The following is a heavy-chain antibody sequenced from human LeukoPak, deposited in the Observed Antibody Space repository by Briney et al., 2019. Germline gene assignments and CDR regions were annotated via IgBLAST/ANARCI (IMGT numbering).Heavy chain of an antibody. V-gene: IGHV3-21*01. CDR1: GFTFSSYS. D-gene: IGHD3-10*01. CDR2: ISSSSSYI. Sequence: GGSLRLSCAASGFTFSSYSMNWVRQAPGKGLEWVSSISSSSSYIYYADSVKGRFTISRDNAKNSLYLQMNSLRAEDTAVYYCVRAEGTYNYGSGSLKHYFDLWGRGTMVTVSS. J-gene: IGHJ3*01. CDR3: VRAEGTYNYGSGSLKHYFDL.